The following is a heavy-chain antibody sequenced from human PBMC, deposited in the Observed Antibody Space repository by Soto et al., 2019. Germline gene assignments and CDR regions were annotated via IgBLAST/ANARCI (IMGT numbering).Heavy chain of an antibody. J-gene: IGHJ5*02. CDR3: ARGVWSYYDRSGYNWFAP. Sequence: QVHLVQSGAEVKKPGASVRVSCKASGYTFTSYGISWVRQAPGQGLEWVGWISTYNGDTSYAQKLQGRLTMTTDTSTSTAYMELRRLRSDDTAVYYCARGVWSYYDRSGYNWFAPWGQGTLVNVSS. D-gene: IGHD3-22*01. V-gene: IGHV1-18*04. CDR2: ISTYNGDT. CDR1: GYTFTSYG.